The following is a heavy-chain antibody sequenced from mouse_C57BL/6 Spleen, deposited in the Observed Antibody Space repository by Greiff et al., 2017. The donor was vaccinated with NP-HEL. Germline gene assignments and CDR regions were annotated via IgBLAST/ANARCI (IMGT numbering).Heavy chain of an antibody. CDR2: IDPENGDT. CDR1: GFNIKDDY. Sequence: EVQLQQSGAELVRPGASVKLSCTASGFNIKDDYMHWVKQRPEQGLEWIGWIDPENGDTEYASKFQGKATITADTSSNPAYLQLSSLTSEDTAVYYYTNYYGSSYGYWGQGTTLTVSS. D-gene: IGHD1-1*01. CDR3: TNYYGSSYGY. V-gene: IGHV14-4*01. J-gene: IGHJ2*01.